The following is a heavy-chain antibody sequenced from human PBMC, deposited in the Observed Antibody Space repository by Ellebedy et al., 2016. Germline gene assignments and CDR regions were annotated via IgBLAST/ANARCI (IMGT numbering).Heavy chain of an antibody. CDR3: ARDEGYSYGPHYGMDV. CDR2: IKQDGSEK. J-gene: IGHJ6*02. V-gene: IGHV3-7*01. CDR1: GFTFSSYW. Sequence: GESLKISCAASGFTFSSYWMSWVCQAPGKGLEWVANIKQDGSEKYYVDSVKGRFTISRDNAKNSLYLQMNSLRAEDTAVYYCARDEGYSYGPHYGMDVWGQGTTVTVSS. D-gene: IGHD5-18*01.